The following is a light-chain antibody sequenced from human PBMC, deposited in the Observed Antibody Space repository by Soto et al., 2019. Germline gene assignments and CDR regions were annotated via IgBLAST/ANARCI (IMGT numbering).Light chain of an antibody. V-gene: IGKV3-11*01. CDR2: DAS. J-gene: IGKJ1*01. CDR1: QSVSSY. CDR3: QQRSNWPPET. Sequence: EIVLTQSPSTLSLSPGERATLSCRASQSVSSYLAWYQQKPGKAPRLLIFDASNRATGIPARFSGSGSGTDLTLTISSLEPEDVEVYYCQQRSNWPPETFGQGTKVEIK.